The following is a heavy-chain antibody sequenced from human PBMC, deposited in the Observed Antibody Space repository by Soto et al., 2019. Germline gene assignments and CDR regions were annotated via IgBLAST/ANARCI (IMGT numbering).Heavy chain of an antibody. CDR3: ARSSGTYSDFDY. CDR1: GYSFTAYC. CDR2: INPNSGGT. Sequence: GGSVKVSCKASGYSFTAYCVHWVRQAPGQGLEWMGWINPNSGGTNYAQRFQGRVAMTTDTSTNTAYMELNSLKSDDTALYFCARSSGTYSDFDYWGQGTQVTVSS. J-gene: IGHJ4*01. D-gene: IGHD1-26*01. V-gene: IGHV1-2*02.